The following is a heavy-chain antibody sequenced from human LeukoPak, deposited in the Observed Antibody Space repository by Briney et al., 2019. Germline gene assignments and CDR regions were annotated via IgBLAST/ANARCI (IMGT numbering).Heavy chain of an antibody. V-gene: IGHV4-61*02. CDR2: ISTSGTT. CDR1: GGSISSGSYY. D-gene: IGHD2-2*01. J-gene: IGHJ4*02. CDR3: ARDRVSRSSNYFDY. Sequence: PSETLSLTCTVSGGSISSGSYYWSWIRQPAGKGLEWIGRISTSGTTNYDPSLKSRVTISVDTSKNHFSLELSSVTAADTAVYYCARDRVSRSSNYFDYWGQGTLVTVSS.